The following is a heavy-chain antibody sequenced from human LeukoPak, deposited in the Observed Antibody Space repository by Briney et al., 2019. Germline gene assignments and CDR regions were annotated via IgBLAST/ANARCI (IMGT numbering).Heavy chain of an antibody. CDR1: GGSISRTNW. Sequence: SETLSLTCDVSGGSISRTNWWSWVRQSPGQGLEWIGEISLSGRTNYNPSLKSRVTISVDTSKNQFSLKLSSVTAADTAVYYCARYYDRSGYWSTPHFDYWGQGTLVTVSS. J-gene: IGHJ4*02. CDR2: ISLSGRT. D-gene: IGHD3-22*01. CDR3: ARYYDRSGYWSTPHFDY. V-gene: IGHV4-4*02.